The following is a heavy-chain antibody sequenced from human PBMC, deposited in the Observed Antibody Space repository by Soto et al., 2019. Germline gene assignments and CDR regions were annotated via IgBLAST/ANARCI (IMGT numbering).Heavy chain of an antibody. D-gene: IGHD1-26*01. CDR2: INPSGGSP. CDR3: ARELSPGEVLHGVDY. J-gene: IGHJ4*02. V-gene: IGHV1-46*01. Sequence: ASVKVSCKAFGYTLSAYYMHWVRQAPGQGLEWMGIINPSGGSPNYAQKFQGRVTMTRDTSTSKVYMELSSLRSEDTAVYYFARELSPGEVLHGVDYWGQGTLVTVSS. CDR1: GYTLSAYY.